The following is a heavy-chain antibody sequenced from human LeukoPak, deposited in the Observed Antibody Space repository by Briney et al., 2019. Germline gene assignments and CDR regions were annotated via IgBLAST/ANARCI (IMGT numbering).Heavy chain of an antibody. D-gene: IGHD3-3*01. J-gene: IGHJ3*02. CDR1: GFTFSSYG. CDR2: IRYDGSNK. CDR3: AKAAGRFLEWSHLTGSAFDI. Sequence: PGGSLRLSCAASGFTFSSYGMHWVRQAPGKGLEWVAFIRYDGSNKYYAESVKGRFTISRDNSKNTLYLQMNSLRGEDTAVYHCAKAAGRFLEWSHLTGSAFDIWGQGTMVTVSP. V-gene: IGHV3-30*02.